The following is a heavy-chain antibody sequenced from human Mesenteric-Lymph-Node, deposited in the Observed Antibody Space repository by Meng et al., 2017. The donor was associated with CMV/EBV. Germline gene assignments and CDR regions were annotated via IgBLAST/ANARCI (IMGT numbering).Heavy chain of an antibody. J-gene: IGHJ4*02. Sequence: APGQGLEWMGIINPNGGATYRQKFQVSVTMTSATSTSTFYMELSGLRSEDTAVYYCARGREITMVRGIIYSFDYWGQGTLVTVSS. D-gene: IGHD3-10*01. V-gene: IGHV1-46*01. CDR3: ARGREITMVRGIIYSFDY. CDR2: INPNGGA.